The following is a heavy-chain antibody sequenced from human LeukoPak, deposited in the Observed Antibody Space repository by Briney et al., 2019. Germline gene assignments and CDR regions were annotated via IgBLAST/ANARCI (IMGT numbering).Heavy chain of an antibody. D-gene: IGHD6-19*01. CDR1: GFTFTSYA. Sequence: GGSLRLSCAASGFTFTSYAMHWVRQAPGQRLEWMGWIHADSGNTKYSQKLQGRVTIARDTSASTIYMELSSLRFEDTAVYFCTIGLAGDWDAFDIWGLGTMVTVSS. CDR2: IHADSGNT. CDR3: TIGLAGDWDAFDI. V-gene: IGHV1-3*01. J-gene: IGHJ3*02.